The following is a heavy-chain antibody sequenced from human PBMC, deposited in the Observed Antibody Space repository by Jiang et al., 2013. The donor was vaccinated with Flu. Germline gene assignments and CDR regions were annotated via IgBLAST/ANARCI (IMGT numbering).Heavy chain of an antibody. Sequence: SGFTFSSYAMNWVRLAPGKGLEWVSTIRGGSGKTYYADSLEGRFTISRDNSKSTVYLQMNSLRAGDTAVYYCAKDRPDYGGNAFDSWGQGTLVTVSS. CDR3: AKDRPDYGGNAFDS. CDR2: IRGGSGKT. CDR1: GFTFSSYA. J-gene: IGHJ4*02. D-gene: IGHD4-23*01. V-gene: IGHV3-23*01.